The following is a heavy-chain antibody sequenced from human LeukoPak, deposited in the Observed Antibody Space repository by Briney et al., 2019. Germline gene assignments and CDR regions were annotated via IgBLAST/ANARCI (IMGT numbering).Heavy chain of an antibody. CDR2: ISSSSSYI. J-gene: IGHJ6*02. CDR3: ARVLFGELGGFYYYYYGMDV. Sequence: GGSLRLSCAXXGXXVXSNXMSWVRQAPGKGLEWVSSISSSSSYIYYADSVKGRFTISRDNAKNSLYLQMNSLRAEDTAVYYCARVLFGELGGFYYYYYGMDVWGQGTTVTVSS. CDR1: GXXVXSNX. V-gene: IGHV3-21*01. D-gene: IGHD3-10*01.